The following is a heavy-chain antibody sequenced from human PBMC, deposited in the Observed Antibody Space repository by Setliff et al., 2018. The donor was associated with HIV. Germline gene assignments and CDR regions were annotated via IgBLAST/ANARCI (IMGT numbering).Heavy chain of an antibody. CDR2: INPSSGST. Sequence: GASVKVSCKASGYTFTSYYMHWVRQPPGQGLEWMGIINPSSGSTTYAQKFQGRVTMTRDTSTSTVYMELSSLRSEDTAVYYCARDPAPSSSASYFQHWGQGTPVTVSS. J-gene: IGHJ1*01. CDR1: GYTFTSYY. D-gene: IGHD6-6*01. V-gene: IGHV1-46*01. CDR3: ARDPAPSSSASYFQH.